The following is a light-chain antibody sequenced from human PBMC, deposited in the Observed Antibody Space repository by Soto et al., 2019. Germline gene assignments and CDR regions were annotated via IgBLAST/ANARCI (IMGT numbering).Light chain of an antibody. CDR2: KAS. Sequence: DIQMTQSPSTLSASVGDRVTITCRASHSISTWLAWYRQKPGKAPKLLIYKASSLESGVPSRFSGSGSGTEFTLTISSLQPDDFATHYCQQYNSYWTFGQGTKVEIK. CDR1: HSISTW. J-gene: IGKJ1*01. CDR3: QQYNSYWT. V-gene: IGKV1-5*03.